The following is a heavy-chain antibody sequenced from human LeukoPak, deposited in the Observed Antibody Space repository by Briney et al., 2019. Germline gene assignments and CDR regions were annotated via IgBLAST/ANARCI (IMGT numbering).Heavy chain of an antibody. Sequence: GGSLRLSCVASGFTFSNYDMNWVRQAPGKGLEWVSFIYSDNTHYSDSVKGRFTISRDNSKNTLYLQMNSLKAEDTAVYYCTRVVLVGTTYSYFDYWGQGTLVTVSS. CDR3: TRVVLVGTTYSYFDY. CDR1: GFTFSNYD. D-gene: IGHD1-26*01. V-gene: IGHV3-53*01. CDR2: IYSDNT. J-gene: IGHJ4*02.